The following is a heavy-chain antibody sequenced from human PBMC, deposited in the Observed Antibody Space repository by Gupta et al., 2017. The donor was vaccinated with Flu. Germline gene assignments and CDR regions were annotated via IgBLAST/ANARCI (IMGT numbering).Heavy chain of an antibody. Sequence: ASDFIFSEYAMHWVGQAPGKGLEGVAGIAYDGSLEYYSVSVRGRFTVSRDNSKETLFLQMGSLRADETATYYCVRTTSRDVWGNGTPVTVSS. D-gene: IGHD1-1*01. CDR3: VRTTSRDV. CDR1: DFIFSEYA. J-gene: IGHJ6*04. V-gene: IGHV3-30*04. CDR2: IAYDGSLE.